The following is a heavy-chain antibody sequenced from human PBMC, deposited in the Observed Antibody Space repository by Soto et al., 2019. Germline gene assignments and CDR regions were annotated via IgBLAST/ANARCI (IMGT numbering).Heavy chain of an antibody. CDR1: CGSISSSSYY. CDR2: IYYSGST. J-gene: IGHJ6*02. D-gene: IGHD5-18*01. V-gene: IGHV4-39*01. CDR3: ARRIQLRAYNYYRMDV. Sequence: SETLSLTCTVSCGSISSSSYYWGWIRQPPGKGLEWIGSIYYSGSTYYNPSLKSRVTISVDTSKNQFSLKLSSVTAADTAVYYCARRIQLRAYNYYRMDVWGQGTTVTVSS.